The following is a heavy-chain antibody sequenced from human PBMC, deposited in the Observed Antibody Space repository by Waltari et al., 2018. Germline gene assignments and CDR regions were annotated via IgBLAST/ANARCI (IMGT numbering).Heavy chain of an antibody. CDR3: ARPTWFDAFDI. Sequence: EVQLVESGGGLVKPGGSLRLSCAASGFTCSSYSMNWVRQAPGKGLEWVSSISSSSSYIYYADSVKGRFTISRDNAKNSLYLQMNSLRAEDTAVYYCARPTWFDAFDIWGQGTMVTVSS. CDR2: ISSSSSYI. J-gene: IGHJ3*02. CDR1: GFTCSSYS. D-gene: IGHD3-9*01. V-gene: IGHV3-21*01.